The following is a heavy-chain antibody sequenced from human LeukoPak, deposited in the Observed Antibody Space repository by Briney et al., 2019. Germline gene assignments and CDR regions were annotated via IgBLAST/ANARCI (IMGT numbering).Heavy chain of an antibody. Sequence: GGSLRLSCAASGFTFSSYDMNWVRQAPGKGMEWVSSISSSSSYIYYADSVKGRFSISRDNAKNSLYLQMNSLRAEDTAVYYCASLPFLEYSSGWYRGDYWGQGTLVTVSS. CDR2: ISSSSSYI. D-gene: IGHD6-19*01. CDR1: GFTFSSYD. J-gene: IGHJ4*02. V-gene: IGHV3-21*01. CDR3: ASLPFLEYSSGWYRGDY.